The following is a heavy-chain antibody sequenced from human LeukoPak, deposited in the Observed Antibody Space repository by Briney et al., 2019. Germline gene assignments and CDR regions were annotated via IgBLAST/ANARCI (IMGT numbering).Heavy chain of an antibody. V-gene: IGHV1-46*01. CDR2: INPSGGST. CDR1: GYTFTSYY. CDR3: ARDSSLMRIAAARERAEYFQH. J-gene: IGHJ1*01. Sequence: ASVKVSCKASGYTFTSYYMHWVRQAPGQGLEWMGIINPSGGSTSYAQKFQGRVTMTRDTSTSTVYMELSSLRSEDTAVYYCARDSSLMRIAAARERAEYFQHWGQGTLVTVSS. D-gene: IGHD6-13*01.